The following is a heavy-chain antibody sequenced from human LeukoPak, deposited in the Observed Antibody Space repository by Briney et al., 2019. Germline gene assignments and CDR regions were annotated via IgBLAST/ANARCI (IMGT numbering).Heavy chain of an antibody. Sequence: PGGSLRLSCAASGFTFSSYSMNWVRQAPGKGLEWVSSISSSSSYIYYADSVKGRFTISRDNAKNSLYLQMNSLRAEDTAVYYCARDGIPLITMVRGVPGALYAFDIWGQGTMVTVSS. CDR2: ISSSSSYI. CDR1: GFTFSSYS. D-gene: IGHD3-10*01. CDR3: ARDGIPLITMVRGVPGALYAFDI. V-gene: IGHV3-21*04. J-gene: IGHJ3*02.